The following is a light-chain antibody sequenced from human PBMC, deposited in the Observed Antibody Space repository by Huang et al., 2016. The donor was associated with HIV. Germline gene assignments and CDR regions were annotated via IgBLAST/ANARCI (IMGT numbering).Light chain of an antibody. CDR3: MQALETPIT. Sequence: DIVMTQSPLSLPVTPGEPAPISCKSSQSLLHSNGYNYLDWYLQKPGQSPQLLISLGSNRASGVPDRFSGSGSGTDFTLKISRVEAEDVGVYYCMQALETPITFGQGTRLEIK. V-gene: IGKV2-28*01. J-gene: IGKJ5*01. CDR2: LGS. CDR1: QSLLHSNGYNY.